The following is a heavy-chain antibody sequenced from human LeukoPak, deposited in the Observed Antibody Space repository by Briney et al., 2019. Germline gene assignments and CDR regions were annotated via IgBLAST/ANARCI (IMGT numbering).Heavy chain of an antibody. CDR1: GFTVSSNY. D-gene: IGHD3-10*01. Sequence: GALRLSCAASGFTVSSNYMNWVRQAPGKGLEWVSVIYSGGSTYYADSVKGRFTISRDNSKNTLYLQINSLRAEDTAVYYCAKVSMVRGVFDAFDIWGQGTMVTVSS. CDR3: AKVSMVRGVFDAFDI. J-gene: IGHJ3*02. CDR2: IYSGGST. V-gene: IGHV3-53*01.